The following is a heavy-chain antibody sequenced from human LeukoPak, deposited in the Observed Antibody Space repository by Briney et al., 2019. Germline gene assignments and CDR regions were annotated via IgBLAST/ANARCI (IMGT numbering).Heavy chain of an antibody. J-gene: IGHJ2*01. CDR2: INHSGST. V-gene: IGHV4-34*01. D-gene: IGHD5-24*01. CDR3: ARTDGYNYRWYFDL. CDR1: GGSFSGYY. Sequence: SETLSLTCAVYGGSFSGYYWSWIRQPPGKGLEWIGEINHSGSTNYNPSLKSRVTISVDTSKNQFSLKLSSVTAADTAVYYCARTDGYNYRWYFDLWGRGTLVTVSS.